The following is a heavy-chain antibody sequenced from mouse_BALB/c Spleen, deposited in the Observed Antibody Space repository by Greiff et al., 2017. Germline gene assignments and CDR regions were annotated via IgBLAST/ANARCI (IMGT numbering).Heavy chain of an antibody. CDR1: GFTFSSYA. D-gene: IGHD1-1*01. V-gene: IGHV5-6-5*01. CDR2: ISSGGST. CDR3: ARGRAITTVYYYAMGY. Sequence: EVMLVESGGGLVKPGGSLKLSCAASGFTFSSYAMFRVRQTPVKRLEWVASISSGGSTYYPVRVTGRFTISRDNARNILYLQRSNLRSDDTAMYYRARGRAITTVYYYAMGYRGQGTSVTVTS. J-gene: IGHJ4*01.